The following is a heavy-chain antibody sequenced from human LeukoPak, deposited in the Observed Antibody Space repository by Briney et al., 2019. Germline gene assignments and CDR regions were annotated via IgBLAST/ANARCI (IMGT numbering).Heavy chain of an antibody. J-gene: IGHJ5*02. CDR1: GGSISSGGYY. CDR2: IYYSGST. CDR3: ARGGPYCSGGSCYAHKFYNWFDP. V-gene: IGHV4-31*03. Sequence: PSETLSLTCTVSGGSISSGGYYWSWIRQHPGKGLEWIGYIYYSGSTYYNPSLKSRVTISVDTSKNQFSLKLSSVTAADTAVYYCARGGPYCSGGSCYAHKFYNWFDPWGQGTLVTVSS. D-gene: IGHD2-15*01.